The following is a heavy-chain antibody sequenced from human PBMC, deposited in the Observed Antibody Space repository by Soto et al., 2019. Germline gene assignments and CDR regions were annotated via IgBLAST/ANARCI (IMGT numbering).Heavy chain of an antibody. CDR1: GDSLSSGGYY. V-gene: IGHV4-31*04. Sequence: QERLQESGPGLVRPSQTLSLTCSVSGDSLSSGGYYWNWIRQRPGKGLEWIGYIYYSVITYYNPSLQSRVTMSIDTSNRQFSLKLSSVTVADTAVYYCDSAPPYHKVNWFDPWCQGILVTVSS. J-gene: IGHJ5*02. CDR3: DSAPPYHKVNWFDP. CDR2: IYYSVIT. D-gene: IGHD5-18*01.